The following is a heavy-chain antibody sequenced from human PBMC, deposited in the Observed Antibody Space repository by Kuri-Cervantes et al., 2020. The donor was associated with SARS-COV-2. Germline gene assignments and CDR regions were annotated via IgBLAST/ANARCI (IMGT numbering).Heavy chain of an antibody. CDR2: ISGSGGRT. D-gene: IGHD3-10*01. CDR1: GFTFSSYA. CDR3: AKDLKHRRFYGSGSYYKGDHYYYGMDV. J-gene: IGHJ6*02. V-gene: IGHV3-23*01. Sequence: GGSLRLSCAASGFTFSSYAMSWVRQAPGKGLEWVSAISGSGGRTYYADSVKGRFTISRDNSKNTLYLQMNSLRAEDTAVYYCAKDLKHRRFYGSGSYYKGDHYYYGMDVWGQGTMVTVSS.